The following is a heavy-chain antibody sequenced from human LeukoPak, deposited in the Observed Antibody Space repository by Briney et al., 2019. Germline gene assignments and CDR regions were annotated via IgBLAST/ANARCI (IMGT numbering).Heavy chain of an antibody. D-gene: IGHD3-22*01. Sequence: GGSLRLSCAASGFTFSSYGMHWVRQAPGKGLEWVAVICYDGSNKYYADSVKGRFTISRDNSKNTLYLQMNSLRAEDTAVYYCANLYYDSSGLLGSVRRRLDVWGKGTTVTVSS. CDR3: ANLYYDSSGLLGSVRRRLDV. V-gene: IGHV3-30*02. CDR2: ICYDGSNK. J-gene: IGHJ6*04. CDR1: GFTFSSYG.